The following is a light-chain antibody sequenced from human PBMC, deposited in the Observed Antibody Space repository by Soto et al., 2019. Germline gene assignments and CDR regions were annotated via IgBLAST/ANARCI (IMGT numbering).Light chain of an antibody. CDR1: QSVSNN. CDR2: GAS. Sequence: EIVMTQSPATLSVSPGERATLSCRASQSVSNNLAWYQQKPGQAPRLLIFGASTRAPGLPARFSGSGSGTEFTLTISSLQSEDFAVYYCQQYNNWPSWTFGQGTKVEIK. J-gene: IGKJ1*01. V-gene: IGKV3-15*01. CDR3: QQYNNWPSWT.